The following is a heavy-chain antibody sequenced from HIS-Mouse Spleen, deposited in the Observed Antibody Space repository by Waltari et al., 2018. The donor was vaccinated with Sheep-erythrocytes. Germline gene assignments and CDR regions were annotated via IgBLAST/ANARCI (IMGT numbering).Heavy chain of an antibody. CDR2: ISSSSSYI. J-gene: IGHJ4*02. Sequence: EVQLVESGGGLVKPGGSLRCSCAASGLTFSSDSMNWVRQAPGKGLEWVSSISSSSSYIYYADSVKGRFTISRDNAKNSLYLQMNSLRAEDTAVYYCARVASGATFDYWGQGTLVTVSS. V-gene: IGHV3-21*01. CDR3: ARVASGATFDY. D-gene: IGHD1-26*01. CDR1: GLTFSSDS.